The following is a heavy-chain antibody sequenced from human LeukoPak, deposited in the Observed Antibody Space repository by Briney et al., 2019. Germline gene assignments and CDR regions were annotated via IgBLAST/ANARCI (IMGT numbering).Heavy chain of an antibody. J-gene: IGHJ4*02. Sequence: GASVKVSCKVSGYSFTINYIHWVRQAPGQGLEWMGMIYPRDGSTSYAQRFQDRVTVTRDTSTSTVHMELSGLRSEDTAVYYCARDQEGFDYWGQGTLVTVSS. CDR3: ARDQEGFDY. CDR1: GYSFTINY. V-gene: IGHV1-46*01. CDR2: IYPRDGST.